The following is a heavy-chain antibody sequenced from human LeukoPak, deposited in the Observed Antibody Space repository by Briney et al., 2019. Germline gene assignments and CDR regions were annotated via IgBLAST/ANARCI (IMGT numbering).Heavy chain of an antibody. CDR1: GGSISSYY. CDR3: AKDRGGKVGEYY. J-gene: IGHJ4*02. CDR2: IYYSGST. Sequence: SETLSLTCTVSGGSISSYYWSWIRQPPGKGLEWIGYIYYSGSTYYNPSLKSRVTISVDTSKNQFSLKLSSVTAADTAVYYCAKDRGGKVGEYYWGQGTLVTVSS. V-gene: IGHV4-59*12. D-gene: IGHD2-15*01.